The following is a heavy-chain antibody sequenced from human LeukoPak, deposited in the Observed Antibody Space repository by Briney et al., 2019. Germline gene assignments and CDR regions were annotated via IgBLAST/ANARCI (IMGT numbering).Heavy chain of an antibody. J-gene: IGHJ4*02. Sequence: ASVKVSCKASDYTFTSYGISWVRQAPGQGLEWMGWISAYNGNTDYAQKFQGRVTMTTDTSTSTAYMGLRSLRSDDTAVYYCARVGSYCTSISCFDYWGQGTLVTASS. CDR2: ISAYNGNT. CDR1: DYTFTSYG. CDR3: ARVGSYCTSISCFDY. D-gene: IGHD2-2*01. V-gene: IGHV1-18*01.